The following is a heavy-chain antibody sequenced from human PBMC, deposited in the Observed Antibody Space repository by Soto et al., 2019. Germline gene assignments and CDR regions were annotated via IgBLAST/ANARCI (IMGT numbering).Heavy chain of an antibody. CDR2: IKSKTDDEER. V-gene: IGHV3-15*01. CDR1: GFTFSNVW. D-gene: IGHD2-21*01. CDR3: TTSGRERSMVNYFDS. Sequence: EVQLEESGGGLVKPGGSLRLSCAASGFTFSNVWMSWVRQAPGKGLEWFGRIKSKTDDEERDYAPPVKGRFTLSRDDSKNTLYLQMNSLKSEYTAVYYCTTSGRERSMVNYFDSWGQGNLVTVYS. J-gene: IGHJ4*02.